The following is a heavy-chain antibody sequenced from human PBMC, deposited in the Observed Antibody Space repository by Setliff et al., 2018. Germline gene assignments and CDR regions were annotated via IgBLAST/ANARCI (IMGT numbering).Heavy chain of an antibody. CDR2: MNPNSGNT. D-gene: IGHD3-22*01. J-gene: IGHJ5*02. V-gene: IGHV1-8*02. CDR1: GYTFTSYN. Sequence: GASVKGSCKASGYTFTSYNINWVRQATGQGLEWMGWMNPNSGNTGYAQKFQGRVAMTRNTSISTAYMELSILRSEDTAVYYCARGQGTYYYDSSGYYYVRGWFDPWGQGTLVTVSS. CDR3: ARGQGTYYYDSSGYYYVRGWFDP.